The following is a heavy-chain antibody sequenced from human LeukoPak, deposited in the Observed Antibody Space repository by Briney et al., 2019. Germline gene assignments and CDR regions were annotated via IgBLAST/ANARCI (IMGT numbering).Heavy chain of an antibody. V-gene: IGHV3-30-3*01. CDR2: MSDDGSEK. J-gene: IGHJ4*02. CDR3: AREADSGYYRTVDY. Sequence: GGSLRLSCTASGFTLSRFAMHWVRQAPGKGLEWLGHMSDDGSEKHYVDSVRGRFTISRDPSKNTLYLEMTSLRTEDTAVYYCAREADSGYYRTVDYWGQGTMVTVS. D-gene: IGHD2-15*01. CDR1: GFTLSRFA.